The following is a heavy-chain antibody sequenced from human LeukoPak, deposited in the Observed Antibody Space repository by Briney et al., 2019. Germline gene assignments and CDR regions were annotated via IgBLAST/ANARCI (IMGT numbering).Heavy chain of an antibody. Sequence: GGSLRLSCAASGFTFSSCSMNWVRQAPGKGLEWVSSISSSSSYIYYADSVKGRFTISRDNAKNSLYLQMNSLKTEDTAVYFCTTYDYGTRAFDIWGQGTMVTVSS. V-gene: IGHV3-21*03. CDR2: ISSSSSYI. CDR1: GFTFSSCS. CDR3: TTYDYGTRAFDI. D-gene: IGHD4-17*01. J-gene: IGHJ3*02.